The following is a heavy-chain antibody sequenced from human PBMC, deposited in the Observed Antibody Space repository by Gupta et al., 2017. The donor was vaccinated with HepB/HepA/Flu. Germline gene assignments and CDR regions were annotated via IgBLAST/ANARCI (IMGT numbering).Heavy chain of an antibody. J-gene: IGHJ4*02. CDR3: AKDPNYDFWSGDDNFDY. CDR2: ISGSGGST. D-gene: IGHD3-3*01. V-gene: IGHV3-23*01. Sequence: EVQLLESGGGLVQPGGSRRLPCPAPGLTFSTNALSWARQPPGKGLQWVSAISGSGGSTYYADSVKGRFTISRDNSKNTLYLQMNSLRAEDTAVYYCAKDPNYDFWSGDDNFDYWGQGTLVTVSS. CDR1: GLTFSTNA.